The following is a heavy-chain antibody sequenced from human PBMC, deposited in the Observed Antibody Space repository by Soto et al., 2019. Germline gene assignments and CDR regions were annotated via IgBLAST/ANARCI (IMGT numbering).Heavy chain of an antibody. CDR3: ARAIAALDAFDI. CDR1: GGSISSGGYS. Sequence: PSETLSLTCAVSGGSISSGGYSWSWIRQPPGKGLEWIGYIYHSGSTYYNPSLKSRVTISVDRSKNQFSLKLSSVTAADTAVYYCARAIAALDAFDIWGQGTMVTVSS. J-gene: IGHJ3*02. V-gene: IGHV4-30-2*01. CDR2: IYHSGST. D-gene: IGHD6-13*01.